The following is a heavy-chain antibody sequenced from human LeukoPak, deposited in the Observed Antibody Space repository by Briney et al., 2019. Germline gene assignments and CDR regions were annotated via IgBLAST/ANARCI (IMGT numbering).Heavy chain of an antibody. CDR2: SNAGNGNT. J-gene: IGHJ6*03. D-gene: IGHD6-13*01. CDR3: ARDKGSSWGPTDYYYYMDV. CDR1: GYTFTSYA. Sequence: ASVKVSCKASGYTFTSYAMHWVRQAPGQRLEWMGWSNAGNGNTKYSQEFQGRVTITRDTSASTAYMELSSLRSEDTALYYCARDKGSSWGPTDYYYYMDVWGKGTTVTVSS. V-gene: IGHV1-3*02.